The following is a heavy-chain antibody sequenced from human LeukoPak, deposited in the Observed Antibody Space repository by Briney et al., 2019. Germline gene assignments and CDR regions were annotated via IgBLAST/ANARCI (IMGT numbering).Heavy chain of an antibody. CDR3: ARGVWDLTWGLDYYYYMDV. Sequence: GGSLRLSCASSGFTFRTYWMSWVRQAPGKGLEWVANIKVDGSEKYYVDSVKGRITISRDNAKNSLYLQINSLRAEDTAVYYCARGVWDLTWGLDYYYYMDVWGKGTTVTVSS. D-gene: IGHD3-16*01. CDR1: GFTFRTYW. J-gene: IGHJ6*03. CDR2: IKVDGSEK. V-gene: IGHV3-7*01.